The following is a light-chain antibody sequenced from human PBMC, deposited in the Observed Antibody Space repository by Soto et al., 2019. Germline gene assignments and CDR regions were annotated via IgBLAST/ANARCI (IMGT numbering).Light chain of an antibody. J-gene: IGLJ1*01. CDR2: EVT. V-gene: IGLV2-14*01. CDR1: SSDVGAYDY. CDR3: SSYTRSSTYV. Sequence: QSVLTQPASVSASPGQSIAISCSGTSSDVGAYDYVSWYQHHPGKAPKLIIYEVTYRPSGVSNRFSASKSGNTASLTISWLQAEDEADYDCSSYTRSSTYVFGTGTKLTVL.